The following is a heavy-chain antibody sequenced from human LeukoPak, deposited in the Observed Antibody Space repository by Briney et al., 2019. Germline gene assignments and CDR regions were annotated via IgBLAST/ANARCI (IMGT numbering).Heavy chain of an antibody. V-gene: IGHV3-48*01. Sequence: PGGSLRLSCAASGFTFSSYSMNWVRQAPGKGLEWVSYIRSSSSTIYYADSVKGRFTISRDNAKNSLYLQMNSLRAEDTAVYYCASKDTAMVLGNYYYYMDVWGKGTTVTVSS. J-gene: IGHJ6*03. D-gene: IGHD5-18*01. CDR3: ASKDTAMVLGNYYYYMDV. CDR1: GFTFSSYS. CDR2: IRSSSSTI.